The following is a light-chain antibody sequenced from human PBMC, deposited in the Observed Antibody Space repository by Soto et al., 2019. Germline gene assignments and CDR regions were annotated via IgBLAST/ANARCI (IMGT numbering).Light chain of an antibody. CDR3: CSYAGSSTYVV. Sequence: QSALTQPASVSGSPGQSITISCTGTSSDVGSYNLVSWYQQHPGKAPKLMIYEGSKRPSGVSNRFSGSKSGNTASLTISGLQAEDDEDYYCCSYAGSSTYVVFGGGTKLTVL. V-gene: IGLV2-23*01. CDR1: SSDVGSYNL. CDR2: EGS. J-gene: IGLJ2*01.